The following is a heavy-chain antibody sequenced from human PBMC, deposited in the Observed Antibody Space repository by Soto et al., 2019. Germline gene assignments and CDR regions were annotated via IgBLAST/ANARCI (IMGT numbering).Heavy chain of an antibody. J-gene: IGHJ1*01. CDR1: GFTFSSYA. CDR2: ISYDGSNK. V-gene: IGHV3-30-3*01. CDR3: ARDQNLPLAY. Sequence: SGGSLRLSCAASGFTFSSYAMHWVRQAPGKGLEWVAVISYDGSNKYYADSVKGRFTISRDNSKNTLYLQMNSLRAEDTAVYYCARDQNLPLAYWGQGTLVTVSS.